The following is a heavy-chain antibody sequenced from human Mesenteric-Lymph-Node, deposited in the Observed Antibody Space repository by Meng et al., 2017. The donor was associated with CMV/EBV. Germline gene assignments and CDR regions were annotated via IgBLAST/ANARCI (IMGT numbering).Heavy chain of an antibody. V-gene: IGHV4-34*01. J-gene: IGHJ4*02. D-gene: IGHD3-22*01. Sequence: GGSFSGYYWSWIRLPPGKGLEWIGEINHSGSTNYNPSLKSRVTISVDTSKNQFSLKLSSVTAADTAVYYCARGGYDSSGYYADFDYWGQGTLVTVSS. CDR3: ARGGYDSSGYYADFDY. CDR1: GGSFSGYY. CDR2: INHSGST.